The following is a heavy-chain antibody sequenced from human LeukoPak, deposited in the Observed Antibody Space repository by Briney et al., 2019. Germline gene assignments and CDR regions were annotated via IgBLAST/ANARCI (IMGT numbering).Heavy chain of an antibody. CDR2: LRFDATSN. J-gene: IGHJ5*01. CDR1: GLTVSSNC. Sequence: GGSLRLSCAASGLTVSSNCMSWVRQAPGKGLEWVSFLRFDATSNYYAESVRGRFIISRDNSGNTLYLQMNSLRTEDTAVYYCAKIDTFDYDTSGRHWLDSWGQGTLVTVSS. V-gene: IGHV3-30*02. CDR3: AKIDTFDYDTSGRHWLDS. D-gene: IGHD4-17*01.